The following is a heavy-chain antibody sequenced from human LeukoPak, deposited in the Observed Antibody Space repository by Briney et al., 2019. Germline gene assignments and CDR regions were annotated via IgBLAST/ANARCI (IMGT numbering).Heavy chain of an antibody. V-gene: IGHV3-53*01. CDR2: IFGGETT. CDR3: ARIDYIANTRRCFDS. D-gene: IGHD4-11*01. CDR1: GLTDSSSY. Sequence: GGSLRLSCAASGLTDSSSYMSWVRQAPGKGLEWVSVIFGGETTYYADSVKGRFTISRDNSKNTLSLQMNSLRAEDTAVYYCARIDYIANTRRCFDSWGQGTLVTVSS. J-gene: IGHJ4*02.